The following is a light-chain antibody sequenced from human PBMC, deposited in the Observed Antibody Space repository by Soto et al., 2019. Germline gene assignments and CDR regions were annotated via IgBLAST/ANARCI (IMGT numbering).Light chain of an antibody. CDR3: QQLHTYPYT. Sequence: DIQLTQSPSFLSASVGDRVTITCRASQGISSFLAWYQQKPGGTPKLLIYVASTLQSGVPSRFRGSGSGTEFPLTITSLQPEDFATYYCQQLHTYPYTFGQRTKLEIK. J-gene: IGKJ2*01. V-gene: IGKV1-9*01. CDR1: QGISSF. CDR2: VAS.